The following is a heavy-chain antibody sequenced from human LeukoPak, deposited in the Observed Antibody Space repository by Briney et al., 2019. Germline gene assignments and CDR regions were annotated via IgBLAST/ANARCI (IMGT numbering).Heavy chain of an antibody. Sequence: PGGSLRLSCVASGFTVSSNYMTWVRQAPGKGPEWVANIKQDGSEKYYVDSVKGRFTISRDNAKNSLYLQMNSLRAEDTAVYYCASLLIVVVSDAFDIWGQGTMVTVSS. CDR2: IKQDGSEK. D-gene: IGHD3-22*01. J-gene: IGHJ3*02. CDR1: GFTVSSNY. V-gene: IGHV3-7*01. CDR3: ASLLIVVVSDAFDI.